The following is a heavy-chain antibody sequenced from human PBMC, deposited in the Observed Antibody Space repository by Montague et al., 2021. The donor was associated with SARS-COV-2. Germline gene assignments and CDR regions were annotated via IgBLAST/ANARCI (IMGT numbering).Heavy chain of an antibody. D-gene: IGHD3-16*01. CDR2: LYNGGTT. CDR1: GGSFSGYY. V-gene: IGHV4-34*01. J-gene: IGHJ6*02. CDR3: ARTSKLRESSSGNYYYHAMDV. Sequence: SETLSLTCAVYGGSFSGYYWGWIRQPPGKGLEWIGNLYNGGTTYXSPSLKSRVTISVDTSKNHFSLNMASVTAADTAVYYCARTSKLRESSSGNYYYHAMDVWGPGTTVTVSS.